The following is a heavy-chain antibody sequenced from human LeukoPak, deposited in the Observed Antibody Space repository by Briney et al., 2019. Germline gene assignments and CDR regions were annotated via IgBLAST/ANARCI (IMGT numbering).Heavy chain of an antibody. CDR3: ARGRSSMVRGYYYYYMDV. V-gene: IGHV4-59*01. CDR1: GGSISSYY. J-gene: IGHJ6*03. D-gene: IGHD3-10*01. Sequence: SETLSLTYTVSGGSISSYYWSWIRQPPGKGLEWIGYIYSSGSTNYNPSLKSRVTISVDTSKNQFSLKLSSVTAADTAVYYCARGRSSMVRGYYYYYMDVWGKGTTVTISS. CDR2: IYSSGST.